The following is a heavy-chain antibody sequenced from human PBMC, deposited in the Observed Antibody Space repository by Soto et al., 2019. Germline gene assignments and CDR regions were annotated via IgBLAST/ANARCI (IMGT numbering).Heavy chain of an antibody. Sequence: QVQLQQRGAGLLKPSETLSLTCAVLGGSFSDYYWTCIRQPPGKGLDGIGEINHSGFTSYNPSLKSRITLLVDTSTKEFSLNLSSVTAADTAAYHCVRGRAFMSMVAFDIWGQGTMGTVSS. CDR2: INHSGFT. J-gene: IGHJ3*02. CDR3: VRGRAFMSMVAFDI. V-gene: IGHV4-34*02. D-gene: IGHD1-26*01. CDR1: GGSFSDYY.